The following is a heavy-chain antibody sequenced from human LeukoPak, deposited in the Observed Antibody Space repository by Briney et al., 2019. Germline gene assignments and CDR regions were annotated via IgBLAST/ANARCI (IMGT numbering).Heavy chain of an antibody. D-gene: IGHD1-26*01. V-gene: IGHV3-30*18. CDR2: ISFDGTNT. CDR1: GFTFSSYV. J-gene: IGHJ4*02. Sequence: GGSLRLSCETSGFTFSSYVMHWVRQAPGKGLQWVAVISFDGTNTAYLDSVKGRFTISRDNSKNKLYLQMNSLTSEDTATYYCAKEKGWELLRSYIDFWGQGTLVTVYS. CDR3: AKEKGWELLRSYIDF.